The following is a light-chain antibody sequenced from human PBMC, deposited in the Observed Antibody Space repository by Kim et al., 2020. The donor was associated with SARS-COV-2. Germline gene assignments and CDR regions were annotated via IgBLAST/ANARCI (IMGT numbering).Light chain of an antibody. CDR1: NLQFKY. CDR2: QDN. Sequence: YELTQPPSVSVSPGETATISCTVDNLQFKYVCWYQRTAGHSPVLVLYQDNKRPSGIPERFSGSNSGNTATLTISGTQAMDEADYYCQVWDNSLGVFGAGTQLTVL. CDR3: QVWDNSLGV. V-gene: IGLV3-1*01. J-gene: IGLJ2*01.